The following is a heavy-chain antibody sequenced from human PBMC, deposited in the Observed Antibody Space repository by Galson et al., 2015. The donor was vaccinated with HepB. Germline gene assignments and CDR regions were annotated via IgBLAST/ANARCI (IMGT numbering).Heavy chain of an antibody. Sequence: SLRLSCAASGFTFSDYYMSWIRQAPGKGLEWVSYISSSGSTIYYADSVKGRFTISRDNAKNSLYLQMNSLRAEDTAVYYCARVSHWDPGDWYFDLWGRGTLVTVSS. CDR2: ISSSGSTI. V-gene: IGHV3-11*01. CDR1: GFTFSDYY. J-gene: IGHJ2*01. D-gene: IGHD7-27*01. CDR3: ARVSHWDPGDWYFDL.